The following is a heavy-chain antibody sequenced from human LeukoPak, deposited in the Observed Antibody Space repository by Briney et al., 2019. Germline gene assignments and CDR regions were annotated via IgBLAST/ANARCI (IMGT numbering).Heavy chain of an antibody. CDR3: ARDSDTETGWYYYGMDV. CDR2: IYSGGST. D-gene: IGHD2-8*02. J-gene: IGHJ6*02. Sequence: PGGSLRLSCAASGFTVSGSAMHWVRQASGKGLEWVSVIYSGGSTYYADSVKGRFTISRDNSKNTVYLQMNSLRAEDTAVYYCARDSDTETGWYYYGMDVWGQGTTVTVSS. CDR1: GFTVSGSA. V-gene: IGHV3-53*01.